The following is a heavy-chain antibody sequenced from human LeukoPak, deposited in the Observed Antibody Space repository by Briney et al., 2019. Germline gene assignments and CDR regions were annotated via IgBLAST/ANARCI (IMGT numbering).Heavy chain of an antibody. CDR1: GFTVSSNY. CDR2: IYSGGDT. V-gene: IGHV3-53*01. D-gene: IGHD6-19*01. J-gene: IGHJ4*02. CDR3: ARRIVVAGGRGNYFDY. Sequence: PGGSLRLSCAASGFTVSSNYMNWVRQAPGKGLEWVSVIYSGGDTYYADAVKGRFTISRDDSKNTLYLQMNSLRAEDTAIYCCARRIVVAGGRGNYFDYWGQGTLVTVSS.